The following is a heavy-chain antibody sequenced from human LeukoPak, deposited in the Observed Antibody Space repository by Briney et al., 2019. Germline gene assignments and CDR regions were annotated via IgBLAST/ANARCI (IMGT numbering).Heavy chain of an antibody. CDR2: ISGSGGST. Sequence: GGSLRLSCAASGFTFSSFAMTWVRQAPGEGLEWVSTISGSGGSTYYADSVKGRFTISRDNSRNTLYLQMNSLRAEDTAIYYCAWGVGAGSSCFFDCWGQGTLVTVSS. CDR1: GFTFSSFA. J-gene: IGHJ4*02. V-gene: IGHV3-23*01. CDR3: AWGVGAGSSCFFDC. D-gene: IGHD1-26*01.